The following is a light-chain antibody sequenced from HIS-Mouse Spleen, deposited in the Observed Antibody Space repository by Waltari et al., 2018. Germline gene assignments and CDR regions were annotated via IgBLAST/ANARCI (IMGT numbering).Light chain of an antibody. CDR2: LGS. J-gene: IGKJ4*01. CDR1: QSLLHSNGYNY. V-gene: IGKV2-28*01. CDR3: MQALQTPLT. Sequence: DIVMTQSPLSLPVTPGEPASSSCRYSQSLLHSNGYNYLDWYLQKPGQSPQLLIYLGSNRASGVPDRFSGSGSGTDFTLKISRVEAEDVGVYYCMQALQTPLTFGGGTKVEIK.